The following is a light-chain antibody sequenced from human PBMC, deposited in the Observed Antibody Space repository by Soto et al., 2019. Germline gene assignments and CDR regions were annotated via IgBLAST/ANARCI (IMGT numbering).Light chain of an antibody. J-gene: IGLJ7*01. CDR2: DVS. Sequence: QSALTQPRSVSGSPGQSVTISCTGTSSDVGGYNYVSWYQQHPGKAPKLMIYDVSKWPSGVPDRFSGSKSGNTASLTISGLQAEDEADYYCCSYAGSYTRAVFGGGTHLTVL. CDR3: CSYAGSYTRAV. CDR1: SSDVGGYNY. V-gene: IGLV2-11*01.